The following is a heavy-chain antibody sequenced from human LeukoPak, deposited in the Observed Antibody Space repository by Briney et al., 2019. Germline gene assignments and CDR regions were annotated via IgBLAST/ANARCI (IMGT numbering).Heavy chain of an antibody. V-gene: IGHV3-23*01. Sequence: GGSLRLSCAASGFTFSSYAMSWVRQAPGKGLEWVSAISGSGGSTYYADSVKGRFTISRDNSKNTLYPQMNSLRAEDTAVYYCAKRDGITMVRGVGIDYWGQGTLVTVSS. CDR1: GFTFSSYA. J-gene: IGHJ4*02. CDR2: ISGSGGST. D-gene: IGHD3-10*01. CDR3: AKRDGITMVRGVGIDY.